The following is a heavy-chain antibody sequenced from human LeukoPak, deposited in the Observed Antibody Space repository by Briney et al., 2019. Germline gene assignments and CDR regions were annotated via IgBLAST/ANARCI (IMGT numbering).Heavy chain of an antibody. CDR1: GLTFSSSW. Sequence: SGGSLRLSCAVSGLTFSSSWMDWVRQAPGKGLEWVASINPDGNKKYSADSVKGRFTISRDNAENSLYLQMNSLRAEDTAIYYCTRVGYIDEGIDYWGQGTLVTVSS. J-gene: IGHJ4*02. D-gene: IGHD5-24*01. CDR2: INPDGNKK. CDR3: TRVGYIDEGIDY. V-gene: IGHV3-7*04.